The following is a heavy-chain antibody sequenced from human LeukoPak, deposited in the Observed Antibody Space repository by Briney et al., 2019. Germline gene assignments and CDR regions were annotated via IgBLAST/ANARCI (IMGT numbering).Heavy chain of an antibody. V-gene: IGHV1-18*01. CDR2: ISAYNGNT. CDR1: GYTFTSYG. D-gene: IGHD3-3*01. Sequence: ASVKVSCKTSGYTFTSYGISWVRQAPGQGLEWMAWISAYNGNTNYAQKFQGRVTMTTDTSTRTAYMELRSLRSDDTAVYYCATYRYYDFWSGPPPIDYWGQGTLVTVSS. CDR3: ATYRYYDFWSGPPPIDY. J-gene: IGHJ4*02.